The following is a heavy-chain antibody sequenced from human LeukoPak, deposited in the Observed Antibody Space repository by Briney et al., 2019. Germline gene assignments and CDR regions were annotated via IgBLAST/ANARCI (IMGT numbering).Heavy chain of an antibody. J-gene: IGHJ6*02. CDR2: ISAYNGNT. V-gene: IGHV1-18*01. CDR3: AREKGVEAGTLMFYYYYYGMDV. CDR1: GYTFTNYG. Sequence: ASVKVSCKASGYTFTNYGISWVRQAPGQGLEWMGWISAYNGNTNYAQKLQGRVTMTTDTSTSTAYMELRSLRSDDTAVYYCAREKGVEAGTLMFYYYYYGMDVWGQGTTVTVSS. D-gene: IGHD6-19*01.